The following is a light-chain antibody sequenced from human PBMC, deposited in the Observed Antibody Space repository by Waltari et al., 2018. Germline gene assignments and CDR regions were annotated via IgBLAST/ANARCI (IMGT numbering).Light chain of an antibody. CDR3: SSFTRASSWV. Sequence: HSALAQPASVSGSPGQSITISCTGTRSDVGADNYVSWYQQHPGKAPRLMIYDVNNRPSGVSNRFSGAKSGNTASLTISGLQAEDEADYYCSSFTRASSWVFGGGTKLTV. CDR2: DVN. CDR1: RSDVGADNY. V-gene: IGLV2-14*03. J-gene: IGLJ3*02.